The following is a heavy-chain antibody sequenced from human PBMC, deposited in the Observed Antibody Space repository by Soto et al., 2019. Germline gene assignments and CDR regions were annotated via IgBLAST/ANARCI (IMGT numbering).Heavy chain of an antibody. CDR2: IVGSGNT. J-gene: IGHJ4*02. CDR1: GFTFSNSA. D-gene: IGHD6-25*01. V-gene: IGHV1-58*02. CDR3: AADDIAALI. Sequence: QMQLVQSGPEVKKPGTSVKVSCSASGFTFSNSAMQWVRQARGQRLEWIGWIVGSGNTNYAQKFQERVTFSRDMSTSTAYMELSSLSSEDTAVYYCAADDIAALIWGQGTLVTVSS.